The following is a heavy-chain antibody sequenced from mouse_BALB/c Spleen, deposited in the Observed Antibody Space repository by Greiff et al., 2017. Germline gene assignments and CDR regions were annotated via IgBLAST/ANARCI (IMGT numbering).Heavy chain of an antibody. CDR2: ISSGGSYT. J-gene: IGHJ4*01. CDR1: GFTFSSYG. Sequence: EVKVVESGGDLVKPGGSLKLSCAASGFTFSSYGMSWVRQTPDKRLEWVATISSGGSYTYYPGSVKGRFTISRDNARNILYLQMSSLRSEDTAMYYCARGIYYGYDEGYAMDYWGQGTSVTVSS. V-gene: IGHV5-6*01. D-gene: IGHD2-2*01. CDR3: ARGIYYGYDEGYAMDY.